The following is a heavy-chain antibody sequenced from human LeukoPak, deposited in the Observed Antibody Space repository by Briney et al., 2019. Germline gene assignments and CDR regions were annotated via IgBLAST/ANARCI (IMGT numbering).Heavy chain of an antibody. J-gene: IGHJ4*02. CDR3: ARADWNDGVDDY. D-gene: IGHD1-1*01. V-gene: IGHV1-18*01. CDR2: ISAYNGNT. CDR1: GYTFTSYG. Sequence: SVKVSCKASGYTFTSYGISWVRQAPGQGREWMGWISAYNGNTNYAQKLQGRVTMTTDTSTSTAYMELRSLRSDDTAVYYCARADWNDGVDDYWGQGTLVTVSS.